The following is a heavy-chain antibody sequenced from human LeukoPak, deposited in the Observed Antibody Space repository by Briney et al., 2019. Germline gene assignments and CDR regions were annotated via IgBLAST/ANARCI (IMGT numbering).Heavy chain of an antibody. CDR3: ARSFAGRGYCSGGSCYYLDY. Sequence: GGSLRLSCAASGFTVSSNYMSWVRQAPGKGLEWVSVIYSGGSTYYADPVKGRFTISRDNSKNTLYLQMNSLRAEDTAVYYCARSFAGRGYCSGGSCYYLDYWGQGTLVTVSS. V-gene: IGHV3-53*01. D-gene: IGHD2-15*01. J-gene: IGHJ4*02. CDR2: IYSGGST. CDR1: GFTVSSNY.